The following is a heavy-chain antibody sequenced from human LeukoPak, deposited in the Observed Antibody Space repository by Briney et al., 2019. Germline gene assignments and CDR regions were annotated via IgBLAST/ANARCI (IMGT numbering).Heavy chain of an antibody. CDR3: ARGTMTTVTYYFDY. Sequence: SETLSLTCAVSGASISSYYWSWIRQPPGKGLEWIGYIYYSGSTNYNPSLKSRVTISVDTSKNQFSLKLSSVTAADTAVYYCARGTMTTVTYYFDYWGQGTLVTVSS. V-gene: IGHV4-59*12. D-gene: IGHD4-17*01. CDR1: GASISSYY. J-gene: IGHJ4*02. CDR2: IYYSGST.